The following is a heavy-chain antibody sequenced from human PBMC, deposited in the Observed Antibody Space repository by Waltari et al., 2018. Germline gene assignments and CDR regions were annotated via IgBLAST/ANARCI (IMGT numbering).Heavy chain of an antibody. CDR3: ARGVKEGGMDV. CDR1: GYTFTSYY. CDR2: INPSGGST. J-gene: IGHJ6*02. Sequence: QVQLVQSGAEVKKPGASVKVSCKASGYTFTSYYMHWVRQAPGQGLEWMGIINPSGGSTSYAKKFQGRGTMTRDTSTSTVYMELSSLRSEDTAVYYCARGVKEGGMDVWGQGTTVTVSS. V-gene: IGHV1-46*01. D-gene: IGHD3-22*01.